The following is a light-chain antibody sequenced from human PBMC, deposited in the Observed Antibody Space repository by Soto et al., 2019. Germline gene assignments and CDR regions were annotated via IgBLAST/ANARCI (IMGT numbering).Light chain of an antibody. V-gene: IGLV2-14*01. CDR3: SSYASSSPFV. CDR2: DVS. Sequence: QSALTQPASVSGSPGQSITISCTGTGSDVGGYKYVSWYQQLPGKAPKLMIYDVSYWPSGVSDRFSGSKSGNTASLIISGLRAEDEADYYCSSYASSSPFVFGTGTKLTVL. J-gene: IGLJ1*01. CDR1: GSDVGGYKY.